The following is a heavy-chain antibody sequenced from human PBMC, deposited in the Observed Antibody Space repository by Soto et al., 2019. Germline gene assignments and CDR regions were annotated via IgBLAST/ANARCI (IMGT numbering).Heavy chain of an antibody. V-gene: IGHV1-18*01. CDR1: GFTLITYG. CDR3: ARHRSSGGPETPYFDY. D-gene: IGHD6-19*01. CDR2: IGANEGNT. J-gene: IGHJ4*02. Sequence: QVQLVQSGPELKKPGASVKVSCKASGFTLITYGIDWVRQAPGQGLEWMGWIGANEGNTNFAQKLQGRVTLTTDTSTDTAYMELRSLRSDDTALYYCARHRSSGGPETPYFDYWGQGTLVTVAS.